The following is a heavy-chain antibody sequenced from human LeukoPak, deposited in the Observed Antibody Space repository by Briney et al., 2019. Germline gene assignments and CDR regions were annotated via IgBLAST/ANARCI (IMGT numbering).Heavy chain of an antibody. J-gene: IGHJ4*02. Sequence: ASVKVSCKASGYTFTGYYMHWVRQAPGQGLEWMGWINPNSGGTNYAQKFQGRVTMTRDTSISTAYMELSRLRSDDTAVYYCARDPIPHCSSTSCQEYWGQGTLVTVSS. CDR2: INPNSGGT. V-gene: IGHV1-2*02. CDR1: GYTFTGYY. CDR3: ARDPIPHCSSTSCQEY. D-gene: IGHD2-2*01.